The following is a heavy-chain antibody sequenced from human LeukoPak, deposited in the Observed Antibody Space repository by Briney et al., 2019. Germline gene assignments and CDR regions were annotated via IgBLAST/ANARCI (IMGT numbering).Heavy chain of an antibody. J-gene: IGHJ4*02. CDR2: ISSSSSYI. D-gene: IGHD6-6*01. CDR1: GFTFSSYS. Sequence: GGSLRLSCAASGFTFSSYSMNWVRQAPGKGLEWVSSISSSSSYIYYADSVKGRFTISRDNAKNSLYLQMNSLRAEDTAVYYCARERESSSSSILDYWGQGTLVTVSS. CDR3: ARERESSSSSILDY. V-gene: IGHV3-21*01.